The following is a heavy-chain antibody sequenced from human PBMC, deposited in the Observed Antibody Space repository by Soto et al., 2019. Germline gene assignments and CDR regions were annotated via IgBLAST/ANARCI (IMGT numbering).Heavy chain of an antibody. D-gene: IGHD3-10*01. Sequence: SETLSLTCTVSGGSISSYYWSWIRQPPGKGLEWIGYIYYSGSTNYNPSLKSRVTISVDTSKNQFSLKLSSVTAADTAVYYCSMVRGGGTRGYYYYMDVWGKGTTVTVSS. CDR3: SMVRGGGTRGYYYYMDV. CDR2: IYYSGST. V-gene: IGHV4-59*08. CDR1: GGSISSYY. J-gene: IGHJ6*03.